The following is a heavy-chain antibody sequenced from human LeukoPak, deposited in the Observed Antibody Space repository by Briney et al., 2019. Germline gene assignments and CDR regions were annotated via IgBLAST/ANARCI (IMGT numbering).Heavy chain of an antibody. D-gene: IGHD3-22*01. Sequence: LPGRSLRLSCAASGFTFSRNAMHWVRQAPGKGLEWVAIISYDGSNKYYADSVKGRFTISRDNSKNTLYLQMNSLRAEDTDVYYCAGKQCPSGSGYYSGYFDYWGQGTLVTVSS. CDR3: AGKQCPSGSGYYSGYFDY. CDR1: GFTFSRNA. CDR2: ISYDGSNK. J-gene: IGHJ4*02. V-gene: IGHV3-30*01.